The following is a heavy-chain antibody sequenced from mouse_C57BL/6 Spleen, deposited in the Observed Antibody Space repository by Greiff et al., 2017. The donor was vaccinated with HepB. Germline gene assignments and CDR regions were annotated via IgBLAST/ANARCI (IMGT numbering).Heavy chain of an antibody. CDR3: ARGGYGSPFDY. CDR2: ISYDGSN. Sequence: EVQLQESGPGLVKPSQSLSLTCSVTGYSITSGYYWNWIRQFPGNKLEWMGYISYDGSNNYNPSLKNRISITRDTSKNKFFLKLNSVTTEDTATYYCARGGYGSPFDYWGQGTTLTVSS. D-gene: IGHD1-1*01. J-gene: IGHJ2*01. CDR1: GYSITSGYY. V-gene: IGHV3-6*01.